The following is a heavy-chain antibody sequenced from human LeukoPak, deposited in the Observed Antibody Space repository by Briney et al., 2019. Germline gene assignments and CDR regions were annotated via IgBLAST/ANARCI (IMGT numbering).Heavy chain of an antibody. CDR2: ISSSSSYI. V-gene: IGHV3-21*01. J-gene: IGHJ3*02. D-gene: IGHD3-3*01. CDR3: AKDFYYDFWSGYYTYDAFDI. Sequence: GGSLRLSCAASGFTFSSYSMNWVRQAPGKGLEWVSIISSSSSYINYADSVKGRFTISRDNAKNTLYLQMNSLRAEDTAVYYCAKDFYYDFWSGYYTYDAFDIWGQGTMVTVSS. CDR1: GFTFSSYS.